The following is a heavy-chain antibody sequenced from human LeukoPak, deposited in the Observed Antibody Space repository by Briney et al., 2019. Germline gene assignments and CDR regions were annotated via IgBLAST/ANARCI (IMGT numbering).Heavy chain of an antibody. V-gene: IGHV3-23*01. CDR3: AKPYSDFGGGFFDY. Sequence: SGGSLRLSCAASGFTFTSHAMSWVRQAPGKGLEWVSVISGSGGSTYYADSVKGRFTISRDNSKNTLYLQMNSLRAEDAAVYYLAKPYSDFGGGFFDYGAREPWSPSPQ. D-gene: IGHD3-3*02. CDR2: ISGSGGST. CDR1: GFTFTSHA. J-gene: IGHJ4*02.